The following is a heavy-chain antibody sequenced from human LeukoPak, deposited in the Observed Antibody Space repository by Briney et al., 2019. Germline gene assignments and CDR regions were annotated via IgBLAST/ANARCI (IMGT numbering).Heavy chain of an antibody. CDR1: GFTFSIYA. V-gene: IGHV3-23*01. J-gene: IGHJ4*02. D-gene: IGHD3-22*01. CDR3: ARDRPNYYGANGHYYRRDGDY. Sequence: QPGGSLRLSCAASGFTFSIYAMSCVRQAPGKGLEWVSSITSSGETTYYAGSVKGQCTISRDNSKNTVYLQMNSLRAEDTAVYYCARDRPNYYGANGHYYRRDGDYWGQGTLVTVSS. CDR2: ITSSGETT.